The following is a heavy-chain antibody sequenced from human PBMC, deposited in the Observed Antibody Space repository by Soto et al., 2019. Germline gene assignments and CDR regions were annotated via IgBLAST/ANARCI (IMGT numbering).Heavy chain of an antibody. CDR3: SRHSGSLWDYYYGMDV. V-gene: IGHV5-51*01. Sequence: GESLKISCKGSGYSFTSYLIGWVRQMPGKGLEWMGIIYPGDSDTRYSPSFQGQVTISADKSISTAYLQWSSLKASDTALSYCSRHSGSLWDYYYGMDVWGQGTTVTVSS. J-gene: IGHJ6*02. CDR1: GYSFTSYL. CDR2: IYPGDSDT. D-gene: IGHD1-26*01.